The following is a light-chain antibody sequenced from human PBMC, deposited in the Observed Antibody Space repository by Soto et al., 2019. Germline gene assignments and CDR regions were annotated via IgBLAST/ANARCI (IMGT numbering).Light chain of an antibody. CDR1: SNDVGGYNY. J-gene: IGLJ3*02. V-gene: IGLV2-14*01. CDR3: SSYTTSSVWM. Sequence: QSALTQPASVSGSPGQSITISCTGTSNDVGGYNYVSWYQQHPGKAPKLMISEVTNRPSGVSNRCSGSKSGNTASLTISGLQAEDEAAYYCSSYTTSSVWMFGGGTKLTVL. CDR2: EVT.